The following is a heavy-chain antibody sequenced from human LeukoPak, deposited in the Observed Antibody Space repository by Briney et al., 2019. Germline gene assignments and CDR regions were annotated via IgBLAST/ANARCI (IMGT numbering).Heavy chain of an antibody. J-gene: IGHJ4*02. Sequence: GASVTVSYKASGYTFTSYGISWVRQAPGQGLEWMGWISAHNGNTNYAQNLQGRVTMTTDTSTSTAYMELRSLRSDDTAVYYCARVSRSVTDFDYWGQGTLVTVSS. CDR2: ISAHNGNT. D-gene: IGHD4-17*01. CDR1: GYTFTSYG. V-gene: IGHV1-18*01. CDR3: ARVSRSVTDFDY.